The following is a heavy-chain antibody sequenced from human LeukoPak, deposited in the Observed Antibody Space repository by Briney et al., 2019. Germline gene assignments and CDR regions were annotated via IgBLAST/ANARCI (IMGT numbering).Heavy chain of an antibody. D-gene: IGHD5-18*01. V-gene: IGHV3-53*01. CDR1: GFTVSSNY. J-gene: IGHJ4*02. CDR3: ARDGYSYGYGDY. Sequence: GGSLRLSCAASGFTVSSNYMSWVRQAPGKGLEWVSVIYSGGSTYYADSVKGRFTISRDNSKNTLYLQMNSLRAEDTGVYYCARDGYSYGYGDYWGQGTLVTVSS. CDR2: IYSGGST.